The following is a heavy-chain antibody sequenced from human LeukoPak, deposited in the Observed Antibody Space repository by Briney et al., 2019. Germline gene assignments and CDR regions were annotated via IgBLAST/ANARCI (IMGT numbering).Heavy chain of an antibody. D-gene: IGHD7-27*01. Sequence: GGSLRLSCAASGFTFSSYSMNWVRQAPGKGVEWVSSISSSSSYIYYADSVKGRFTISRDNAKNSLYLQMNSLRAEDTAVYYCARVNMGIYHYWGQGTLVTVSS. V-gene: IGHV3-21*04. J-gene: IGHJ4*02. CDR2: ISSSSSYI. CDR3: ARVNMGIYHY. CDR1: GFTFSSYS.